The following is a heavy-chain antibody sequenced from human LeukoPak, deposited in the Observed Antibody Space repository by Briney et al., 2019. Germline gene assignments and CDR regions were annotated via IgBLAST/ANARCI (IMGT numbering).Heavy chain of an antibody. D-gene: IGHD5-18*01. V-gene: IGHV4-34*01. J-gene: IGHJ4*02. CDR1: GGSFSGYY. CDR3: ARGMGYSYGLYYFDY. CDR2: INHSGST. Sequence: SETLSLTCAVYGGSFSGYYWSWIRQPPGKGLEWIGEINHSGSTNYNPSLKSRVTISVDTSKNQFSLKLSSVTAADTAVYYCARGMGYSYGLYYFDYWGQGTPVTVSS.